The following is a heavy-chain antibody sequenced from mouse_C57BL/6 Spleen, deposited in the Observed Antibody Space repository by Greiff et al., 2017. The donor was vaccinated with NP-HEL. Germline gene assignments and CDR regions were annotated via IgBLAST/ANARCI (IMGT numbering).Heavy chain of an antibody. CDR3: ARTGTLYYAMDY. Sequence: EVKLVESGGGLVKPGGSLKLSCAASGFTFSDYGMHWVRQAPEKGLEWVAYISSGSSTIYYADTVKGRFTISRDNAKNTLFLQMTSLRSEDTAMYYCARTGTLYYAMDYWGQGTSVTVSS. CDR2: ISSGSSTI. J-gene: IGHJ4*01. D-gene: IGHD4-1*01. V-gene: IGHV5-17*01. CDR1: GFTFSDYG.